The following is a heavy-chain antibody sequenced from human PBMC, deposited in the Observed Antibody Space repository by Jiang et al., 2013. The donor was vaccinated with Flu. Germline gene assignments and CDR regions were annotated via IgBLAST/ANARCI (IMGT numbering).Heavy chain of an antibody. CDR3: TTGEYSYGTNYYFDY. D-gene: IGHD5-18*01. J-gene: IGHJ4*02. V-gene: IGHV3-15*01. Sequence: TISRDDSKNTLYLQMNSLKTEDTAVYYCTTGEYSYGTNYYFDYWGQGTLVTVSS.